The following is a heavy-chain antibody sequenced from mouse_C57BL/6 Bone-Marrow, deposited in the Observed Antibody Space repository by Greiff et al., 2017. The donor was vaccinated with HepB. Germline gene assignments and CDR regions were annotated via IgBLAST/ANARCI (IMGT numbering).Heavy chain of an antibody. CDR1: GYTFTDYY. V-gene: IGHV1-26*01. Sequence: EVQLQQSGPELVKPGASVKISCKASGYTFTDYYMNWVKQSHGKSLEWIGDINPNNGGTSYNQKFKGKATLTVDKSSSTAYMELRSLTSEDSAVYYCARSRAYYYGSSSSDYWGQGTTLTVSS. J-gene: IGHJ2*01. CDR2: INPNNGGT. D-gene: IGHD1-1*01. CDR3: ARSRAYYYGSSSSDY.